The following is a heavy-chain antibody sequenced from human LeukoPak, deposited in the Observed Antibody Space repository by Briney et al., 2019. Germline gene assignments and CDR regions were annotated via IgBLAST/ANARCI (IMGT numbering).Heavy chain of an antibody. V-gene: IGHV4-34*01. CDR3: ARGGYYDFWSGYYKY. J-gene: IGHJ4*02. CDR2: INHSGST. Sequence: PSETLSLTCAVYGGSFSGYYWSWIRQPPGKGLEWIGEINHSGSTNYNPSLKSRVTISVDTSKNQFSLKLSSVTAADTAVYYCARGGYYDFWSGYYKYWGQGTLVTVSS. D-gene: IGHD3-3*01. CDR1: GGSFSGYY.